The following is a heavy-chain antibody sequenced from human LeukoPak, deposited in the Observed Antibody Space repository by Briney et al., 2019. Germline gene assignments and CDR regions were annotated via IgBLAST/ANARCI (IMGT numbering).Heavy chain of an antibody. V-gene: IGHV4-30-4*01. CDR3: ARYYYYDSSGDY. CDR1: GGSISSGDYY. CDR2: IHYSGST. D-gene: IGHD3-22*01. J-gene: IGHJ4*02. Sequence: PSETLSLTCTVSGGSISSGDYYWSWIRQPPGKGLEWIGYIHYSGSTYYNPSLKSRVTISVDTSKNQFSLKLSSVTAADTAAYYCARYYYYDSSGDYWGQGTLVTVSS.